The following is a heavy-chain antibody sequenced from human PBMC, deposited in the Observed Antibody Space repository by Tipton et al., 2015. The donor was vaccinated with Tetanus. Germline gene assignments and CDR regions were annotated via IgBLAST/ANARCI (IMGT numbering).Heavy chain of an antibody. CDR2: ISAYNGNT. V-gene: IGHV1-18*01. D-gene: IGHD2-15*01. CDR1: GYTFTSYG. J-gene: IGHJ4*02. CDR3: ARDDFSAGYCSGGSCYGGGDY. Sequence: QLVQSGAEVKKPGASVKVSCKASGYTFTSYGISWVRQAPGQGLEWMGWISAYNGNTNYAQKLQGRVTMTTDTSTSTAYMELRSLRSDDTAVYYCARDDFSAGYCSGGSCYGGGDYWGQGTLVTVSS.